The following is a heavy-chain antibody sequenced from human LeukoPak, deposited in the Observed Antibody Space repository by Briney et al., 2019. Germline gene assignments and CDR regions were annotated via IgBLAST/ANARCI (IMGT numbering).Heavy chain of an antibody. J-gene: IGHJ4*02. CDR2: ISANNGNT. V-gene: IGHV1-18*01. CDR3: ARVPSNPNYDFWSGYYFDY. CDR1: GYTFTNYG. Sequence: GASVKVSCKTSGYTFTNYGISWVRQAPGQGLEWMGWISANNGNTYYAQKLQGRVTMTTDTSTSTAYMELRSLRSDDTAVYYCARVPSNPNYDFWSGYYFDYWGQGTLVTVSS. D-gene: IGHD3-3*01.